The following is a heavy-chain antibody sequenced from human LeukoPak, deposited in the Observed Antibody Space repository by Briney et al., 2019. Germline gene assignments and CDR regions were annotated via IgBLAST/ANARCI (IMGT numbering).Heavy chain of an antibody. CDR2: INSDGSST. CDR3: AKDSTSFRSLSGLTVFDAFDI. V-gene: IGHV3-74*01. Sequence: GGSLRLSCAASGFTFSSYWMHWVRQAPGKGLVWVSRINSDGSSTSYADSVKGRFTISRDNSKNTLYLQMNSLRAEDTAVYYCAKDSTSFRSLSGLTVFDAFDIWVQGTMVTVSS. J-gene: IGHJ3*02. CDR1: GFTFSSYW. D-gene: IGHD2-2*01.